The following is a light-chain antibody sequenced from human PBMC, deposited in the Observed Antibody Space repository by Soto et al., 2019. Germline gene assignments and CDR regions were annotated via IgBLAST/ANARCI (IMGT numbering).Light chain of an antibody. J-gene: IGKJ2*01. Sequence: DLQMTQSPSSLSASVGDTVTITCRASQSISVHLNWYQQKPGKVPKLLIYAASNLHSGVPSRFSGSRSETDFALTISSLQPEDFATYYCQQSYITPYTFGQGTRLEIK. V-gene: IGKV1-39*01. CDR2: AAS. CDR3: QQSYITPYT. CDR1: QSISVH.